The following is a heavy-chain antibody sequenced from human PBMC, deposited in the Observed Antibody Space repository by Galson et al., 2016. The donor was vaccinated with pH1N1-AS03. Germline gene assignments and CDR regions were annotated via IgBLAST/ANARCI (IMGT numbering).Heavy chain of an antibody. CDR3: ARYCDSASCSLSNGGMDV. CDR2: AYRGGTT. J-gene: IGHJ6*02. V-gene: IGHV3-53*01. D-gene: IGHD2-2*01. CDR1: GFIVRNNF. Sequence: SLRLSCAASGFIVRNNFMSWVRQAPGKGLEWVSTAYRGGTTYYADSVKGRFTLSRDNSKNTLYLKMNNMRAEDTAVYYCARYCDSASCSLSNGGMDVWGQGTTVTVSS.